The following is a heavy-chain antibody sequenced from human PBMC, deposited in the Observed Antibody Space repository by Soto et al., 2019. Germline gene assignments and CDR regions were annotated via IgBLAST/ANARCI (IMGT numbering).Heavy chain of an antibody. CDR1: GFTFSTFA. D-gene: IGHD1-26*01. V-gene: IGHV3-23*01. CDR2: ITGGSGFT. CDR3: AKSGPTNYFDF. Sequence: EVQLLESGGGFVQPGGSLRLSCAASGFTFSTFAMNWVRQAPGKGLEWVSGITGGSGFTFYADSVKGRFTISRDDSENTLFLQISSLRAEDTAKYYCAKSGPTNYFDFWGQGTLVTVSS. J-gene: IGHJ4*02.